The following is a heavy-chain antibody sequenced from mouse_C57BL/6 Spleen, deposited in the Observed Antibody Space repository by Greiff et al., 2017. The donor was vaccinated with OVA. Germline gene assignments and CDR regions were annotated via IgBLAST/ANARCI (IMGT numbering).Heavy chain of an antibody. J-gene: IGHJ1*03. CDR3: ASLYYGSSYEYFDV. CDR2: ISNGGGST. Sequence: EVKLMESGGGLVQPGGSLKLSCAASGFTFSDYYMYWVRQTPEKRLEWVAYISNGGGSTYYPDTVKGRFTISRDNAKNTLYLQMSRLKSEDTAMYYCASLYYGSSYEYFDVWGTGTTVTVSS. CDR1: GFTFSDYY. D-gene: IGHD1-1*01. V-gene: IGHV5-12*01.